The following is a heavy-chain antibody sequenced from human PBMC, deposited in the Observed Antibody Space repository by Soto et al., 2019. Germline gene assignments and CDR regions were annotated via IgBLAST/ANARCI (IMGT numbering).Heavy chain of an antibody. V-gene: IGHV3-30*18. J-gene: IGHJ6*02. Sequence: ESGGGVVQPGRSLRLSCAASGFTFSNYGMHWVRQAPGKGLEWVAVISYDGTNKYYADSVKGRFTISRDNSKNTLYLQMNSLRAEDTAVYYCAKDLLRPGRAYGMDVWGQGTTVTVSS. CDR3: AKDLLRPGRAYGMDV. CDR1: GFTFSNYG. CDR2: ISYDGTNK.